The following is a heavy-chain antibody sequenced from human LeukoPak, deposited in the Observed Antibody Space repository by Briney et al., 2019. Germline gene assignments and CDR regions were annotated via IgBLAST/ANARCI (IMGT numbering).Heavy chain of an antibody. CDR3: ARSYSSSFNWFDP. Sequence: ASVKVSCKASGYTFTGYQMHWVRQAPGQGLEWMGWINPNSGGTSYAEKFQGRVTMTRDTSISTAYMELRRLRSDDTAVYYCARSYSSSFNWFDPWGQGTLVTVSS. D-gene: IGHD6-6*01. CDR1: GYTFTGYQ. J-gene: IGHJ5*02. CDR2: INPNSGGT. V-gene: IGHV1-2*02.